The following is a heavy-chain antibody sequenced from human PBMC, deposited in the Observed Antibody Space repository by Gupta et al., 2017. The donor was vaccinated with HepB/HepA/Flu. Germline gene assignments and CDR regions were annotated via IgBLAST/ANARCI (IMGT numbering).Heavy chain of an antibody. D-gene: IGHD2-2*01. CDR3: AYRCKWSTSWDTGWFDP. CDR2: IYGDDDK. CDR1: GFSLSTSGVG. J-gene: IGHJ5*02. V-gene: IGHV2-5*02. Sequence: QIPLTESGPTRVKPPQNHSLTCTFSGFSLSTSGVGVGWIRHRPGKALEHLAIIYGDDDKRYNPTLKSRITIAKDTSKIQVFLTMTNMDPVDTATYYRAYRCKWSTSWDTGWFDPWGQGTLVTVSS.